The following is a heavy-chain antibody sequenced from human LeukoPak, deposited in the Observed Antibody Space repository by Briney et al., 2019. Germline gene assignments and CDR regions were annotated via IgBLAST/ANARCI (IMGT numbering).Heavy chain of an antibody. J-gene: IGHJ6*04. CDR1: GFTFSS. D-gene: IGHD1-1*01. CDR3: ARRNAAWRKSNYYYGMDV. CDR2: INHSGST. V-gene: IGHV4-34*01. Sequence: GSLRLSCAASGFTFSSMNWVRQPPGKGLEWIGEINHSGSTNYNPSLKSRVTISVDTSKNQFSLKLSSVTAADTVVYYCARRNAAWRKSNYYYGMDVWGKGTTVTVSS.